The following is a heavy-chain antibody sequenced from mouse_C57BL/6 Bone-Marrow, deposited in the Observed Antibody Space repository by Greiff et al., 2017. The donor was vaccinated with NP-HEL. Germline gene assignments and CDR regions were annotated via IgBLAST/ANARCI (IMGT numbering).Heavy chain of an antibody. J-gene: IGHJ1*03. CDR2: IYPGNSDT. Sequence: EVQLQQSGTVLARPGASVKMSCKTSGYTFTSYWMHWVKQRPGQGLEWIGAIYPGNSDTSYNQKFKGKAKLTAVTSARTAYMELNSLTNEDSAVYYCNVIYYGAPRYFDVWGTGTTVTVSS. D-gene: IGHD2-1*01. CDR1: GYTFTSYW. CDR3: NVIYYGAPRYFDV. V-gene: IGHV1-5*01.